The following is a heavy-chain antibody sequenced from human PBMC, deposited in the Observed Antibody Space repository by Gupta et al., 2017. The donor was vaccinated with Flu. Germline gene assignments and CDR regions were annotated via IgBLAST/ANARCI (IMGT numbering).Heavy chain of an antibody. CDR3: ARGDGHFSGSKYI. CDR1: GFTFSDYY. D-gene: IGHD1-26*01. J-gene: IGHJ4*02. CDR2: IRNSGDTI. Sequence: QVHLVESGGGFVKPGGSLRLSCAASGFTFSDYYMAWIRQAPGKGLEWVSYIRNSGDTIYYADSVKGRFTIPRDNAKKSLYLQMNSLRAEDTAEDDGARGDGHFSGSKYIWGQGTLGTVSS. V-gene: IGHV3-11*01.